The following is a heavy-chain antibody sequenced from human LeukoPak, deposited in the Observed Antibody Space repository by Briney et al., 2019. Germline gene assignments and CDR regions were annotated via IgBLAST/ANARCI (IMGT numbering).Heavy chain of an antibody. CDR2: TYYSGST. CDR1: GGSISSYY. J-gene: IGHJ4*02. D-gene: IGHD3-10*01. Sequence: SETLSLTCTVSGGSISSYYWSWIRQPPGKGLEWIGYTYYSGSTNYNPSLKSRVTISVDTSKNQFSLKLSSVTAADTAVYYCARTVWFGELCYFDYWGQGTLVTVSS. V-gene: IGHV4-59*01. CDR3: ARTVWFGELCYFDY.